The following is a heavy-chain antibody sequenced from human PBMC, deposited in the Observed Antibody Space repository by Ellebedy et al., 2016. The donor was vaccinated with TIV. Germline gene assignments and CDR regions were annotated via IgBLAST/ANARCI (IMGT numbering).Heavy chain of an antibody. J-gene: IGHJ6*02. CDR2: IYPGDSDT. CDR1: GYSFTGYW. V-gene: IGHV5-51*01. Sequence: GESLKISXKGSGYSFTGYWIGWVRQMPGKGLEWMGIIYPGDSDTRYSPSFQGQVTISTDKSISTAYLQWSSLKASDTAMYYCARLGVGVVPAARIRYYGMDVWGQGTTVTVSS. D-gene: IGHD2-2*01. CDR3: ARLGVGVVPAARIRYYGMDV.